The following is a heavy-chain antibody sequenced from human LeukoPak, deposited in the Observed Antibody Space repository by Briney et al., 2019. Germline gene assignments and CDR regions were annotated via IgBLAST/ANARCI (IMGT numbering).Heavy chain of an antibody. CDR1: GGTFSSYT. V-gene: IGHV1-69*02. J-gene: IGHJ4*02. Sequence: ASVKVSCKASGGTFSSYTISWVRQAPGQGLEWMGRIIPILGIANYAQKFQGRVTITADKSTGTAYMELSSLRSEDTAVYYCATGRGIAAAGTTTLFDYWGQGTLVTVSS. CDR2: IIPILGIA. D-gene: IGHD6-13*01. CDR3: ATGRGIAAAGTTTLFDY.